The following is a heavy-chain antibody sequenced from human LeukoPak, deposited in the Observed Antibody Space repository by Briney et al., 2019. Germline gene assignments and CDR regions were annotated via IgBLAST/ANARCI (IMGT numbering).Heavy chain of an antibody. CDR3: ARGLPVWGNNAFDI. J-gene: IGHJ3*02. V-gene: IGHV4-39*01. D-gene: IGHD3-16*01. CDR2: IYYSGCT. Sequence: SETLSLTCTVSGGSISSSSYYWGWIRQPPGKGLEWIGSIYYSGCTYYNPSLKSRVTISVDTSKNQFSLKLSSVTATDTAVYYCARGLPVWGNNAFDIWGQGTMVTVSS. CDR1: GGSISSSSYY.